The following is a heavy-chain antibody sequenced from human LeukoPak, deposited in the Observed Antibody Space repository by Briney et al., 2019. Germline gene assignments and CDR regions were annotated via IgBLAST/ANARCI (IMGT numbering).Heavy chain of an antibody. J-gene: IGHJ4*02. D-gene: IGHD5-18*01. V-gene: IGHV3-9*01. CDR3: AKDIRSGYSYGLPGY. CDR2: ISWNSGSI. Sequence: PGGSLRLSCAASGFTFDDYAMHWVRQAPGKGPEWVSGISWNSGSIGYADSVKGRFTISRDNAKNSLYLQMNSLRAEDTALYYCAKDIRSGYSYGLPGYWGQGTLVTVSS. CDR1: GFTFDDYA.